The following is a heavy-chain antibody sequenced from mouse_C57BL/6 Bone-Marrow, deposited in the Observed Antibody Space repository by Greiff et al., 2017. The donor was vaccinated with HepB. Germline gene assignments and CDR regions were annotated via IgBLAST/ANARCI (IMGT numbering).Heavy chain of an antibody. CDR1: GYTFTGYW. CDR2: ILPGSGST. CDR3: ARSGTTVVRGIYYYAMDY. Sequence: QVQLKQSGAELMKPGASVKLSCKATGYTFTGYWIEWVKQRPGHGLEWIGEILPGSGSTNYNEKFKGKATITAETSSNTAYMQLSSLTTEDSSIYYCARSGTTVVRGIYYYAMDYWGQGTSVTVSS. D-gene: IGHD1-1*01. J-gene: IGHJ4*01. V-gene: IGHV1-9*01.